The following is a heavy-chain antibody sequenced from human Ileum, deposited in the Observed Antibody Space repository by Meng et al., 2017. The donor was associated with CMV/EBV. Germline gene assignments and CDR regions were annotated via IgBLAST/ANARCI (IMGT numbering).Heavy chain of an antibody. CDR2: ISAHNGNT. J-gene: IGHJ4*02. V-gene: IGHV1-18*01. Sequence: QVQLVQSGAEVKEPGASVTVSCKASGLTFTTYAITWVRQAPGQGLEWMGWISAHNGNTDYAQNFEGRVTMTTDTSTSTAYMELRSLRSDDTAVFYCARVIEIKSNIGSWHQLYFDYWGQGSLVTVSS. CDR1: GLTFTTYA. CDR3: ARVIEIKSNIGSWHQLYFDY. D-gene: IGHD6-13*01.